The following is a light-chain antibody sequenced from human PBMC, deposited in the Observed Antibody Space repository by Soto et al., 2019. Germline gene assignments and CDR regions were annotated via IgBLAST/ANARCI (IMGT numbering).Light chain of an antibody. CDR3: AAWDDSLNGPV. CDR1: SSNIASNT. J-gene: IGLJ3*02. V-gene: IGLV1-44*01. Sequence: QPVLTQPPSASGTPGQRVTISCSGSSSNIASNTVNWYQQLPGTAPKLLMYSNNQRPSGVPDRISGSKSGTSASLAISGLQSEDEADYYCAAWDDSLNGPVFGGGTKLTVL. CDR2: SNN.